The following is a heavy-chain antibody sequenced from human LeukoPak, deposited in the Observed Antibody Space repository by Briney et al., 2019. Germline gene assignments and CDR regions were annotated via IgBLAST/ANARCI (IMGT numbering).Heavy chain of an antibody. CDR2: IRYDGSNK. CDR3: ARALEV. Sequence: GGSLRLSCAASGFTFSSYGMHWVRQAPGKGLEWVAFIRYDGSNKYYADSVKGRFTIPRDNAKNSLYLQMNSLRAEDTAVYYCARALEVWGKGTTVTVSS. V-gene: IGHV3-30*02. J-gene: IGHJ6*04. CDR1: GFTFSSYG.